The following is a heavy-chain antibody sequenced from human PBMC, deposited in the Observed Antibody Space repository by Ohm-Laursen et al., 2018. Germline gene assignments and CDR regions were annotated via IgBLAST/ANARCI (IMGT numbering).Heavy chain of an antibody. CDR1: TFTFSNYV. CDR3: AKGRIAAAGRDY. V-gene: IGHV3-30*18. J-gene: IGHJ4*02. D-gene: IGHD6-13*01. Sequence: SSLRLSCAASTFTFSNYVMHWVRQAPGKGLEGVAVISHDGSDKYYADSVQGRFTISRDNSKNTLYLQMNSLRAEDTAVYYCAKGRIAAAGRDYWGQGTLVTVSS. CDR2: ISHDGSDK.